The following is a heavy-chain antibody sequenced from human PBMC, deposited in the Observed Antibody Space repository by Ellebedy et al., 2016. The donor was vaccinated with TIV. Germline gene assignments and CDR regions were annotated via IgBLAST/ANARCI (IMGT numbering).Heavy chain of an antibody. D-gene: IGHD6-6*01. CDR3: VRGARSSSSFFDF. J-gene: IGHJ4*02. Sequence: GGSLRLSXVASGFTFPGNAMSWVRQAPGKRPEWVSAISGTGDSTFYPDSMKGRFTISRDNSKNTLYLQMNSLRAEDTAVYFCVRGARSSSSFFDFWGQGTLVTVSS. CDR1: GFTFPGNA. V-gene: IGHV3-23*01. CDR2: ISGTGDST.